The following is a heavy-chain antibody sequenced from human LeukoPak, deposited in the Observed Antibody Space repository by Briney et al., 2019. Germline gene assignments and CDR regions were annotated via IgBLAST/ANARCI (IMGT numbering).Heavy chain of an antibody. Sequence: SVKVSCKASGGTFSSYAISWVRQAPGQGLEWMGGIIPIFGTANYAQKFQGRVTITADESTSTAYMELSSLRSEDTAVYYCARDLPTYSSSSGYSWFDPWGQGTLVTVSS. CDR2: IIPIFGTA. CDR3: ARDLPTYSSSSGYSWFDP. J-gene: IGHJ5*02. V-gene: IGHV1-69*01. D-gene: IGHD6-6*01. CDR1: GGTFSSYA.